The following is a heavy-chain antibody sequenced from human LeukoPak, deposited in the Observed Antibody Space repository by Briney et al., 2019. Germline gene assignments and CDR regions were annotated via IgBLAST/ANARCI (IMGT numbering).Heavy chain of an antibody. D-gene: IGHD6-19*01. CDR3: AKDLQQWLVSPYYYYMDV. V-gene: IGHV3-30*02. Sequence: GGSLRLSCAASGFTFTSYGMHWVRQAPGKGLGWVAFIRYDGSNIHYADSVKGRFSVSRDNSKLYLQMNSLGLEDMAVYYCAKDLQQWLVSPYYYYMDVWGKGTTVTVSS. J-gene: IGHJ6*03. CDR1: GFTFTSYG. CDR2: IRYDGSNI.